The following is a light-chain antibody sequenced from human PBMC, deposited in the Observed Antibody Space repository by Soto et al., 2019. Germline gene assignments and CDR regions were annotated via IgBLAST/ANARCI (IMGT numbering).Light chain of an antibody. CDR3: QQYGSSVT. V-gene: IGKV3-15*01. CDR2: DTS. J-gene: IGKJ1*01. Sequence: EIVMTQSPATLSVSPGERATLSCRASQSVSIKLAWYQQRPGQAPRLLIYDTSTRATGIPARFSGSGSGTDFTLTISRLEPEDFAVYYCQQYGSSVTFGQGTKVDI. CDR1: QSVSIK.